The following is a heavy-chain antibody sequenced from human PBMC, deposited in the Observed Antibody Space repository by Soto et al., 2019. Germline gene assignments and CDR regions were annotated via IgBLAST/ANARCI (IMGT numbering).Heavy chain of an antibody. J-gene: IGHJ4*02. CDR3: ASRYTAMVTGHFDY. Sequence: QVQLVESGGGVVQPGRSLRLSCAASGFTFSSYAMHRVRQAPGKGLEWVAVISYDGSNKYYADSVKGRFTISRDNSKNALYLQMNSLRAEDTAVYYCASRYTAMVTGHFDYWGRGTLVTVSS. D-gene: IGHD5-18*01. CDR1: GFTFSSYA. CDR2: ISYDGSNK. V-gene: IGHV3-30-3*01.